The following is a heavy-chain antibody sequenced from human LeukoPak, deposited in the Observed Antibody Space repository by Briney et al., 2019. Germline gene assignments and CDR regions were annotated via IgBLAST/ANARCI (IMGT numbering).Heavy chain of an antibody. CDR1: GYXFTDYG. V-gene: IGHV1-18*01. J-gene: IGHJ4*02. D-gene: IGHD3-10*01. Sequence: ASVKVSCKSSGYXFTDYGVNWVRQAPGQGLEWMGCVSGIDGNTKYARNLQGRVTMTRDTSTSTAFMELRSLTSDDTAIYYCARPGSDRARGWGYFDSWGKGTLVTVSS. CDR2: VSGIDGNT. CDR3: ARPGSDRARGWGYFDS.